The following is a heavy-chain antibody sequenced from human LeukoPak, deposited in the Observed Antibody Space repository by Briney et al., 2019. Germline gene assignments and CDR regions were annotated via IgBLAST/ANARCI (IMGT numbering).Heavy chain of an antibody. CDR1: GFTFSSYG. CDR2: ISYDGSNK. Sequence: PGGSLRLSCAASGFTFSSYGMHWVRQAPGKGLEWVAVISYDGSNKYYADSVKGRFTISRDNSKNTLYLQMNSLRAEDTAVYYRAKDRTVEASYWYFDLWGRGTLVTVSS. CDR3: AKDRTVEASYWYFDL. J-gene: IGHJ2*01. V-gene: IGHV3-30*18. D-gene: IGHD4-23*01.